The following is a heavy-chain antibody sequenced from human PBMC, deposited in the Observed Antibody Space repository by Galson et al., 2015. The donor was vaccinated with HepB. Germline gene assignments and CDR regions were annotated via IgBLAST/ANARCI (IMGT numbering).Heavy chain of an antibody. D-gene: IGHD6-13*01. J-gene: IGHJ1*01. V-gene: IGHV1-46*01. CDR3: AKSDSSTWYGYFQH. CDR1: GYTFTSYF. CDR2: INPSGGST. Sequence: SVKVSCKASGYTFTSYFIHWVRQAPGQGLDWMGIINPSGGSTSYAQKFQGRVTMTRDTSTSTVYMELSSLRSDDTAVYYCAKSDSSTWYGYFQHWGQGTLVTVSS.